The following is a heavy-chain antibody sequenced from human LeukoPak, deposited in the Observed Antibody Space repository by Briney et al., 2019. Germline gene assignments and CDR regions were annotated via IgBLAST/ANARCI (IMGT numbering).Heavy chain of an antibody. CDR1: GYTFTSYD. V-gene: IGHV1-8*01. J-gene: IGHJ4*02. CDR2: MDPNSGNT. Sequence: ASVKVSCKASGYTFTSYDINWVRQATGQGLEWMGWMDPNSGNTGYAQKFQGRVTMTRNTSISTAYMELSSLRSEDTAVYYCAREDYGDYQPIDYWGQGTLVTVSS. D-gene: IGHD4-17*01. CDR3: AREDYGDYQPIDY.